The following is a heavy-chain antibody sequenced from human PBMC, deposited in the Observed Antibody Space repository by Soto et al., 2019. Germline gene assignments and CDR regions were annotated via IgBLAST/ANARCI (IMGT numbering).Heavy chain of an antibody. CDR2: INSDGSDT. D-gene: IGHD1-1*01. Sequence: EVQLVESGGGLVQPGGSLRLSCAASGFMFSNYWMHWVRQDPEKGLVWVSRINSDGSDTTYADSVKGRFTISRDNTKNTLFLQMNSLRAEDTAVYFCVRDFWSNGNFDPWGQGTLVTVSS. CDR3: VRDFWSNGNFDP. V-gene: IGHV3-74*01. CDR1: GFMFSNYW. J-gene: IGHJ5*02.